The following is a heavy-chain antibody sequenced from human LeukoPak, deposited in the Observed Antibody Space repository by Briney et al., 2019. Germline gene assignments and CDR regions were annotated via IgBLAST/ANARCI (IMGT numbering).Heavy chain of an antibody. J-gene: IGHJ4*02. V-gene: IGHV3-43*02. CDR2: ISGNGNNI. D-gene: IGHD3-3*01. CDR1: GFTFEDYA. CDR3: AKDLPQYYDFWSGYYGGFDY. Sequence: GGTLRLSCAASGFTFEDYAMHWVRQGPGKGLHWVSLISGNGNNIYYADSVKGRFTISRDNSKNSLYLQMNSLRTEDTALYYCAKDLPQYYDFWSGYYGGFDYWGQGTLVTVSS.